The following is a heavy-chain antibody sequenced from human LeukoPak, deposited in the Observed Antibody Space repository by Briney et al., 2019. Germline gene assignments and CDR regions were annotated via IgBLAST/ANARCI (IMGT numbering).Heavy chain of an antibody. Sequence: PSETLSLTCTVSGGSISSSSYYWGWIRQPPGKGLEWIGSIYYSGSTFHNPSLKSRVTISVDTSKNQFSLKLSSVTAADTAVYYCACYGSEQLWGQGTLVTVSS. V-gene: IGHV4-39*01. CDR3: ACYGSEQL. CDR1: GGSISSSSYY. D-gene: IGHD3-10*01. J-gene: IGHJ4*02. CDR2: IYYSGST.